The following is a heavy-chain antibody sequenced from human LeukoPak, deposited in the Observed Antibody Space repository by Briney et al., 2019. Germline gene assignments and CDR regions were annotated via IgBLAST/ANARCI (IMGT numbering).Heavy chain of an antibody. CDR3: ARRDSGYIFGIGAFDI. Sequence: GGSLRLSCAASGFTFSSYWMSWVRQAPGKGLEWVANIKQDGSEKYYVDSVKGRFTISRDNAKNSLYLQMNSLRAEDTAVYYCARRDSGYIFGIGAFDIWGQGTMVTVSS. CDR1: GFTFSSYW. V-gene: IGHV3-7*01. D-gene: IGHD3-10*02. CDR2: IKQDGSEK. J-gene: IGHJ3*02.